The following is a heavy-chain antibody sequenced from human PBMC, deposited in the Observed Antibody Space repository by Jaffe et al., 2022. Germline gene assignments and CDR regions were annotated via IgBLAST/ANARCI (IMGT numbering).Heavy chain of an antibody. CDR3: ARDFVGYCSSTSCQIFDY. Sequence: QVQLVQSGAEVKKPGASVKVSCKASGYTFTSYAMHWVRQAPGQRLEWMGWINAGNGNTKYSQKFQGRVTITRDTSASTAYMELSSLRSEDTAVYYCARDFVGYCSSTSCQIFDYWGQGTLVTVSS. J-gene: IGHJ4*02. CDR1: GYTFTSYA. CDR2: INAGNGNT. V-gene: IGHV1-3*01. D-gene: IGHD2-2*01.